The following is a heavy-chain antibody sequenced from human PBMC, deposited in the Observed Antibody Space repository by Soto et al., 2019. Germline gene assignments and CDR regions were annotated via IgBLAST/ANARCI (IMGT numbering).Heavy chain of an antibody. V-gene: IGHV3-23*01. CDR2: ISGSGGST. CDR3: ARNFDDPYYFDY. D-gene: IGHD3-9*01. CDR1: GFTFSSYA. J-gene: IGHJ4*02. Sequence: GGSLRLSCAASGFTFSSYAMSWVRQAPGKGQEWVSAISGSGGSTYYADSVKGRFTISRDNSKNTLYLQMNSLRAEDTAVYYCARNFDDPYYFDYWGQGTLVTVSS.